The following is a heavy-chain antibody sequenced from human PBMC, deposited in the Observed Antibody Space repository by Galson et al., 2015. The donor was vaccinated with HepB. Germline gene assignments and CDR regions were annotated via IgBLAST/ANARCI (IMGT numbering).Heavy chain of an antibody. J-gene: IGHJ4*02. CDR2: ISSSSSTI. CDR1: GFTFSSYS. D-gene: IGHD3-3*01. V-gene: IGHV3-48*02. CDR3: ARDYDFWSGPYFDY. Sequence: SLRLSCAASGFTFSSYSMNWVRQAPGKGLEWVSYISSSSSTIYYADSVKGRFTISRDNAKNSLYLQMNSLRDEDTAVYYCARDYDFWSGPYFDYWGQGTLVTVSS.